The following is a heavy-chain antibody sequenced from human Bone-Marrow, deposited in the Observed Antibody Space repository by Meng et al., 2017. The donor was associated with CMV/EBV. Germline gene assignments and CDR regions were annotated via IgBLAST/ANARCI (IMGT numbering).Heavy chain of an antibody. J-gene: IGHJ6*02. Sequence: GGSLRLSCAASGFTFSSYEMNWVRQAPGKGLEWVSYISSSGSTIYYADSVKGRFTISRDNAKNSLYLQMNSLRAEDTALYYCAKDIIGMVRGVRNYGMDVWGQGTTVTVSS. CDR2: ISSSGSTI. V-gene: IGHV3-48*03. D-gene: IGHD3-10*01. CDR3: AKDIIGMVRGVRNYGMDV. CDR1: GFTFSSYE.